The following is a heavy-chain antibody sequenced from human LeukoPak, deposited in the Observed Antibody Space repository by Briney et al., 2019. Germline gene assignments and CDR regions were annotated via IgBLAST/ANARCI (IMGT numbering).Heavy chain of an antibody. V-gene: IGHV3-33*08. Sequence: PGGSLRLSCAASGFSFSTYGMHWVRQAPAKGLGWVAVIWYDGSNKYYADSVKGRFTISRDNSKNTLYLQMNSLRAEDTAVYYCARGVRTSIAAAGTFTYFQHWGQGTLVTVSS. J-gene: IGHJ1*01. CDR1: GFSFSTYG. CDR2: IWYDGSNK. CDR3: ARGVRTSIAAAGTFTYFQH. D-gene: IGHD6-13*01.